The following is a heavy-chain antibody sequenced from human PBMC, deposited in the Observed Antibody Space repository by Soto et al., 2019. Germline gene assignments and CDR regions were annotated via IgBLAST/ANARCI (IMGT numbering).Heavy chain of an antibody. V-gene: IGHV1-18*01. CDR1: GYTFTSYG. J-gene: IGHJ4*02. D-gene: IGHD1-7*01. Sequence: QVQLVQSGXXXXKXGXXVKXSCKASGYTFTSYGISWVRXAPGQGLEWMGWISAYNGNTNYAQKLQGRVTMTTDTSTSTAYMELRSLRSDDTAVYYCASGGTYFDYWGQGTLVTVSS. CDR3: ASGGTYFDY. CDR2: ISAYNGNT.